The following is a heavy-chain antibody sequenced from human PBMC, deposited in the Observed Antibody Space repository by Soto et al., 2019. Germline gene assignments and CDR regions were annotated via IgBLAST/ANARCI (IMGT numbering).Heavy chain of an antibody. CDR3: ARVSSNGRGKGSGLGYCDF. Sequence: QVQLVQSGAEVKKPGSSVKVSCKASGATFTNYIFSWVRQAPGQGLDWMGNIIPFFGTTNYAQEFQGRVTITADEATTTVHLVLGALTSDDTAVYYCARVSSNGRGKGSGLGYCDFWGQGTLVTVSS. J-gene: IGHJ4*02. V-gene: IGHV1-69*18. CDR1: GATFTNYI. D-gene: IGHD2-15*01. CDR2: IIPFFGTT.